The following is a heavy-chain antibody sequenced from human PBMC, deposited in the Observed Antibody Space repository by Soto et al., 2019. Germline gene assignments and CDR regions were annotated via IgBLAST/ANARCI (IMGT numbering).Heavy chain of an antibody. V-gene: IGHV4-61*01. J-gene: IGHJ4*02. D-gene: IGHD2-2*01. Sequence: SETLSLTCTVSGGSVSSGSYYWSWIRQPPGKGLEWIGYIYYSGSTNYNPSLKSRVTISVDTSKNQFSLKLSSVTAADTAVYYCARSTVVPADTFDYWGQGNLVTVSS. CDR2: IYYSGST. CDR1: GGSVSSGSYY. CDR3: ARSTVVPADTFDY.